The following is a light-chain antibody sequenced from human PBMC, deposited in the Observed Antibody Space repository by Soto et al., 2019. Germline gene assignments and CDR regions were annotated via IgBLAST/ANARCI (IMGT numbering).Light chain of an antibody. CDR1: QSVNSN. Sequence: EIVMTQSPATLSVSPGERVTLSCRASQSVNSNLAWYQQKPGQAPRLLIYRASTRATGFPARFSGSGSGTDFTLTISGLQSEDFAVYYCQQYNNWPETFGQGTKVDIK. CDR3: QQYNNWPET. J-gene: IGKJ1*01. V-gene: IGKV3-15*01. CDR2: RAS.